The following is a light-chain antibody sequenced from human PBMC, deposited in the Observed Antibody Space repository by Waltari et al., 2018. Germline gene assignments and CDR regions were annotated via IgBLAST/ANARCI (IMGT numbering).Light chain of an antibody. CDR2: ENN. J-gene: IGLJ3*02. Sequence: QSVLTQPPSASGPPGQRVTISCSGSSSNIGSYYVSWYQQLPGTAPKLPISENNQRPSGVPDRFSGSKSGTSASLAISGLRSEDEADYYCATWDDRLSGRVFGGGTKLTVL. CDR3: ATWDDRLSGRV. V-gene: IGLV1-47*01. CDR1: SSNIGSYY.